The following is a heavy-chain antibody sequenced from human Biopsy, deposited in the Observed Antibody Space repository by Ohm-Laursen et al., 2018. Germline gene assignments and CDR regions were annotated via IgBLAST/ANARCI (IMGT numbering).Heavy chain of an antibody. CDR2: INPVVGST. D-gene: IGHD3-3*01. V-gene: IGHV1-46*01. CDR1: GYTFTNHY. J-gene: IGHJ4*02. CDR3: ARLLQTDGDGFWSGYYDY. Sequence: SSVTVSCKGSGYTFTNHYIHWVRQAPGQGLEWMGIINPVVGSTNYAQKFQGRVTLTTDPSTSTVHMELRSLRPDDTAVYYCARLLQTDGDGFWSGYYDYWGQGTLVTVSS.